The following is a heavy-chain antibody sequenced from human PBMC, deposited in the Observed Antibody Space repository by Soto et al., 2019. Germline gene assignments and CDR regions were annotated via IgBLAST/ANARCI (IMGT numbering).Heavy chain of an antibody. Sequence: SETLSLTYAVSGGSISSYYWSWIRQPPGKGLEWIGYIYYSGSTNYNPSLKSRVTISVDTSKNQFSLKLSSVTAADTAVYYCARDHYDILTGSYYFDYWGQGTLVTVSS. CDR1: GGSISSYY. CDR3: ARDHYDILTGSYYFDY. D-gene: IGHD3-9*01. CDR2: IYYSGST. V-gene: IGHV4-59*01. J-gene: IGHJ4*02.